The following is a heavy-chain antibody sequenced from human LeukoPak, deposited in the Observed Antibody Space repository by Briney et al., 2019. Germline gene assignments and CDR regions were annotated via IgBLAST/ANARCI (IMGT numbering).Heavy chain of an antibody. Sequence: PGGSLRLSCAASGFTFSSYEMNWVRQAPGKGLEWVPYISSSGSTIYYADSVKGRFTISRDNAKNSLYLQMNSLRAEDTAVYYCARAKYSSLDYWGQGTLVTVSS. D-gene: IGHD6-6*01. CDR3: ARAKYSSLDY. CDR1: GFTFSSYE. CDR2: ISSSGSTI. J-gene: IGHJ4*02. V-gene: IGHV3-48*03.